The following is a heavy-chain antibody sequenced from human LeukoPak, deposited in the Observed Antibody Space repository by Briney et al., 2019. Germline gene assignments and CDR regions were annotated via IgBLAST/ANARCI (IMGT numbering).Heavy chain of an antibody. Sequence: PGGSLRLSCAASRFTFSNYAMSWVRQAPGKGLEWVSAISGGGGSTYYADSVKGRFTIARDNSKNRLYLQMNSLRAEDTAVYYCAKDGSSSPYYFDQWGRGTLVTVSS. CDR3: AKDGSSSPYYFDQ. CDR1: RFTFSNYA. D-gene: IGHD6-19*01. V-gene: IGHV3-23*01. CDR2: ISGGGGST. J-gene: IGHJ4*02.